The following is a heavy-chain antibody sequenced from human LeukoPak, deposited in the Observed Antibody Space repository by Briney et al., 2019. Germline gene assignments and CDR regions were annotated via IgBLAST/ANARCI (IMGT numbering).Heavy chain of an antibody. Sequence: VASVKVSCKAPGYTFTVKFLHWLRQAPGQGLEWMGGIEPNSGGAVYGQKFRGRVTVTRDTSVSTAYMELSSLRSDDTAVYYCAIENWYDSSGFSKAFDYWGQGTLVSVSS. CDR3: AIENWYDSSGFSKAFDY. CDR2: IEPNSGGA. D-gene: IGHD3-22*01. V-gene: IGHV1-2*02. J-gene: IGHJ4*02. CDR1: GYTFTVKF.